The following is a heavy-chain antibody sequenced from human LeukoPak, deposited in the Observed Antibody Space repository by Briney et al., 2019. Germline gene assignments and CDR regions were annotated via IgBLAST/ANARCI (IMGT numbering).Heavy chain of an antibody. Sequence: PGGSLRLSCAASGFTFSSYDMHWVRQAPGKGLEWVSFISWDGGSTYYADSVKGRFTISRDNSKNSLYLQMNSLRAEDTALYYCAKEAYGSGREGAFDIWGQGTMVTVPS. J-gene: IGHJ3*02. D-gene: IGHD3-10*01. CDR2: ISWDGGST. V-gene: IGHV3-43D*03. CDR1: GFTFSSYD. CDR3: AKEAYGSGREGAFDI.